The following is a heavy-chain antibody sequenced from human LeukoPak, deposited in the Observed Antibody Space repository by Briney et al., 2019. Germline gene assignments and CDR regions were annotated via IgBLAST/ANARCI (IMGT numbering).Heavy chain of an antibody. V-gene: IGHV3-33*01. D-gene: IGHD6-19*01. CDR2: LWYDGSSR. CDR3: ARPYYSSAWHGDAFDI. Sequence: GGSLRLSCAASGFTFSDYGMHWVRQAPGKGLEWVAVLWYDGSSRYYADSVKGRFTISRDNSKNTLFLQMNSLRAEDSAVYYCARPYYSSAWHGDAFDIWGQGTMVTVSS. J-gene: IGHJ3*02. CDR1: GFTFSDYG.